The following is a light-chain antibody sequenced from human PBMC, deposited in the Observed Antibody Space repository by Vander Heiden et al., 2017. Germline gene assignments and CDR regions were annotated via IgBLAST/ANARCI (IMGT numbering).Light chain of an antibody. Sequence: IQLTQSPSSLSASVGDRVTITYRASQGISSYLAWYQQKPGKAPKLLIYAASTLQSGVPSRFSGSGSGTDFTLTSSSLQPEDFATYYCQQLNSYLWTFGQGTKVEIK. J-gene: IGKJ1*01. V-gene: IGKV1-9*01. CDR3: QQLNSYLWT. CDR1: QGISSY. CDR2: AAS.